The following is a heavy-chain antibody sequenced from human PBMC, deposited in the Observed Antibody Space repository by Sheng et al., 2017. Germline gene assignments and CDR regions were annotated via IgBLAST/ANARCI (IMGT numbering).Heavy chain of an antibody. Sequence: QVQLQQWGAGLLKPSETLSLTCAVYGGSFSGYYWSWIRQPPGKGLEWIGEINHSGSTNYNPSLKSRVTISVDTSKNQFSLKLSSVTAADTTVYYCARAGVVPAAIRECWFDPWGQGTLVTVSS. D-gene: IGHD2-2*02. CDR2: INHSGST. J-gene: IGHJ5*02. CDR1: GGSFSGYY. CDR3: ARAGVVPAAIRECWFDP. V-gene: IGHV4-34*01.